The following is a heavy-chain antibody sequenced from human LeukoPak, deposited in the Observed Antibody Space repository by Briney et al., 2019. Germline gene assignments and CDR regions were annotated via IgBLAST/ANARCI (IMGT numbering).Heavy chain of an antibody. Sequence: SVKVSCKASGGTFSSYAISWVRQAPRQGLEWMGGIIPIFGTANYAQKFQGRVTITADESTSTAYMELSSLRSEDTAVYYCARAPGVGELLSFDYWGQGTLVTVSS. V-gene: IGHV1-69*13. D-gene: IGHD3-10*01. CDR1: GGTFSSYA. CDR2: IIPIFGTA. J-gene: IGHJ4*02. CDR3: ARAPGVGELLSFDY.